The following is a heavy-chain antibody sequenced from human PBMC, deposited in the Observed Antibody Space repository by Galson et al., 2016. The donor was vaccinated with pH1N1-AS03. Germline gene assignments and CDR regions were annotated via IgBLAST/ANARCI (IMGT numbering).Heavy chain of an antibody. J-gene: IGHJ4*02. Sequence: CAISGDSVSGSRGVAWNWIRQSPSRGLEWLGRTFYWSKWSNDYAESVKSRITIDPDTSNNQFSLRLNSVTPEDTAIYFCARGKNSGFDYWGQGTPVTVSS. CDR3: ARGKNSGFDY. CDR2: TFYWSKWSN. V-gene: IGHV6-1*01. D-gene: IGHD3-10*01. CDR1: GDSVSGSRGVA.